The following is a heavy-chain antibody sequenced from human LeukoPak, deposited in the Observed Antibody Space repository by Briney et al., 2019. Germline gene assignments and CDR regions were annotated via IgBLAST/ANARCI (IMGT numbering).Heavy chain of an antibody. CDR1: GLTFDDDT. J-gene: IGHJ4*02. CDR2: ITWKSHRT. CDR3: ASEVGYRSLGY. V-gene: IGHV3-43*01. Sequence: PGGSLRLSCVASGLTFDDDTMHWVRQTPGRGLEWVSFITWKSHRTHYADSVKGRFTVSRDNSKDSLYLQMNSLRTEDTGLYHCASEVGYRSLGYLGQGTLVTVSS. D-gene: IGHD3-3*01.